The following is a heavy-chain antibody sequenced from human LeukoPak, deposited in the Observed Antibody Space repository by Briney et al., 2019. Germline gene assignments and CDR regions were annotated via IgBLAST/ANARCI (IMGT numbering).Heavy chain of an antibody. CDR3: ARTYYYGSSGYYYVYFDL. V-gene: IGHV4-59*01. Sequence: SETLSLTCTVSGGSISSYYWSWIRQPPGKGLEWIGYIYYSGSTNYNPSLKSRVTISVDTSKNQFSLKLSSVTAADTAVYYCARTYYYGSSGYYYVYFDLWGRGTLVTVSS. J-gene: IGHJ2*01. D-gene: IGHD3-22*01. CDR1: GGSISSYY. CDR2: IYYSGST.